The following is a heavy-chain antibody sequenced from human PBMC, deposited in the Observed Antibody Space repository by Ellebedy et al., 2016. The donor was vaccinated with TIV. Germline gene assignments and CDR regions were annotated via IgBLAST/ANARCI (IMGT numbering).Heavy chain of an antibody. Sequence: AASVKVSCKAFGYTFTTYYVHWVRQAPGQGLEWLGLINPSGGDTSYAQNFQGRVTVTRDTSTSTVYMEARSLKSEDTAVYYCARNYGGETYFDYWGQGTPVTVSS. V-gene: IGHV1-46*01. J-gene: IGHJ4*02. CDR1: GYTFTTYY. D-gene: IGHD3-10*01. CDR3: ARNYGGETYFDY. CDR2: INPSGGDT.